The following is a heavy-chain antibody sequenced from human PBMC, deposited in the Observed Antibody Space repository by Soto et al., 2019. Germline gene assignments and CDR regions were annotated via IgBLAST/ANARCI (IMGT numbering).Heavy chain of an antibody. CDR2: LSGSGGAT. CDR3: AKDGDSSRRPFDS. Sequence: GGSLRLSCAASGFTFSSYAMSWVRQAPGKGLEWVSSLSGSGGATYYADAVKGRFTISRVNSMNTLYLQMDSLRAEDTAVYYCAKDGDSSRRPFDSWGQGTLVTVSS. V-gene: IGHV3-23*01. D-gene: IGHD3-22*01. CDR1: GFTFSSYA. J-gene: IGHJ4*02.